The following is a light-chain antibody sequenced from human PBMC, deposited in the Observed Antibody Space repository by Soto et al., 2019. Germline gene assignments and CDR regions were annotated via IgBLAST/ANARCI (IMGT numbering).Light chain of an antibody. CDR1: QSVSTSY. J-gene: IGKJ5*01. Sequence: EIVLTQSPATLSLSPGERATLSCRASQSVSTSYLAWYQQKPGQAPRLLIYDASNRATGIPDRFSGSGSGTDFTLTISRLEPEDFAVYYCQRRGNWPITFGGGTRLDIK. V-gene: IGKV3D-20*02. CDR3: QRRGNWPIT. CDR2: DAS.